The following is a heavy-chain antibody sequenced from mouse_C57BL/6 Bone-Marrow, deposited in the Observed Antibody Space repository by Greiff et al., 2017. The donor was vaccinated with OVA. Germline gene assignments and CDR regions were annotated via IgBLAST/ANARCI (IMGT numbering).Heavy chain of an antibody. J-gene: IGHJ2*01. CDR1: GFNITDYY. V-gene: IGHV14-1*01. D-gene: IGHD1-1*01. CDR2: IDPEDGDT. Sequence: VQLQQSGAELVRPGASVKLSCTASGFNITDYYMHWVKQRPEQGLEWIGRIDPEDGDTEYAPKFPGKATMTADTSSNTAYLQLSSLTSEDTAVYYCTTRATVVATDYWGQGTTLTVSS. CDR3: TTRATVVATDY.